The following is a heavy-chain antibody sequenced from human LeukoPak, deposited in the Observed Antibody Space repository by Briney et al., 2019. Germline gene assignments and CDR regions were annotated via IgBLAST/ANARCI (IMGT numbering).Heavy chain of an antibody. V-gene: IGHV4-38-2*02. J-gene: IGHJ5*02. D-gene: IGHD5-24*01. Sequence: PSETLSLTCTVSGYSISSGYYWGWIRQPPGKGLEWIGSIYHSGSTYYNPSLKSRVTISVDTSKNQFSLQLSSVTPEDTAVYYCARQNNTYHHYNLGWFDPWGQGTLVTVSS. CDR2: IYHSGST. CDR3: ARQNNTYHHYNLGWFDP. CDR1: GYSISSGYY.